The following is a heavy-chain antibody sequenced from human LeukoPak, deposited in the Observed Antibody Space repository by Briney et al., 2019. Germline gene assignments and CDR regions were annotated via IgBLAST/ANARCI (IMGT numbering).Heavy chain of an antibody. Sequence: GGSLRLSCAASGFTFSNYAMGWVRQAPGKGLEWVSSISNTGNTFYADSVKGHFTISRDNSKNTLYLHMNSLRAEDTAIYYCAKERAGYSGYDPFDYWGQGTQVIVSS. V-gene: IGHV3-23*01. D-gene: IGHD5-12*01. CDR2: ISNTGNT. CDR1: GFTFSNYA. J-gene: IGHJ4*02. CDR3: AKERAGYSGYDPFDY.